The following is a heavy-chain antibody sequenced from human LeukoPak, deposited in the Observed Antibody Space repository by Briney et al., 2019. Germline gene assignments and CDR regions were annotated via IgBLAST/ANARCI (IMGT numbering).Heavy chain of an antibody. CDR3: ARASTHDFIVGATESRGDI. J-gene: IGHJ3*02. CDR1: GYTFTSYD. V-gene: IGHV1-8*01. CDR2: MNPNSGNT. Sequence: ASVKVSCKASGYTFTSYDINWVRQATGQGLEWMGWMNPNSGNTGYAQKFQGRVTKTRNTSISTAYMELSSLRSEDTAVYYCARASTHDFIVGATESRGDIWGQGTMVTVSS. D-gene: IGHD1-26*01.